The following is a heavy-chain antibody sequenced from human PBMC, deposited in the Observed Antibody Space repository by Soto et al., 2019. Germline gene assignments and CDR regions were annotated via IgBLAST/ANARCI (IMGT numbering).Heavy chain of an antibody. Sequence: SETLSLTCTVAGGSISSSSYYWGWIRQPPGKGLEWIGSIYYSGSTYYNPALKSRVTISVDTSKSQFSLKLSSVTAADTAVYYCARHQSLGQLFGVGIIRSGPNEAFDIWGQGTMVTVSS. D-gene: IGHD3-3*01. CDR3: ARHQSLGQLFGVGIIRSGPNEAFDI. V-gene: IGHV4-39*01. J-gene: IGHJ3*02. CDR2: IYYSGST. CDR1: GGSISSSSYY.